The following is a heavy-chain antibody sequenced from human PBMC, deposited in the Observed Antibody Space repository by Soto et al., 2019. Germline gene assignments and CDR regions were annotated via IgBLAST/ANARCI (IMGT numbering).Heavy chain of an antibody. CDR1: GFSLSTSGVG. D-gene: IGHD4-17*01. Sequence: QITLKESGPPLVKPTQTLTLTCTFSGFSLSTSGVGVGWIRQPPGKALEWLALTYWDDDKRYSPSLKSRLTITKDTANNQVVLTMTNMDPVDTATYSCAHRQRTVYFDYWGQGTLVTVSS. CDR3: AHRQRTVYFDY. V-gene: IGHV2-5*02. CDR2: TYWDDDK. J-gene: IGHJ4*02.